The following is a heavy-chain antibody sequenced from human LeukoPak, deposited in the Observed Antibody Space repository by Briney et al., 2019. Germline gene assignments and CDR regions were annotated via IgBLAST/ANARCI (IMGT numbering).Heavy chain of an antibody. J-gene: IGHJ3*02. Sequence: GGSLRLSCAASGFTFSSYDMHWVRQATGKGLEWDSAIGTAGDTYYPGSVKGRFTISRENAKNSLYLQMNSLRAGDTAVYYCARVNPVVTDAFDIWGQGTMVTVSS. D-gene: IGHD3-22*01. V-gene: IGHV3-13*01. CDR1: GFTFSSYD. CDR2: IGTAGDT. CDR3: ARVNPVVTDAFDI.